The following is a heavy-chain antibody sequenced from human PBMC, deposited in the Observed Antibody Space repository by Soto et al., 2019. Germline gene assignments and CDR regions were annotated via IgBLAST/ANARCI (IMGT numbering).Heavy chain of an antibody. J-gene: IGHJ4*02. D-gene: IGHD1-26*01. CDR3: ERDPRGSYYAQVDY. CDR1: GYTFTSYG. CDR2: ISAYNGNT. V-gene: IGHV1-18*01. Sequence: QVQLVQSGAEVKKPGASVKVSCKASGYTFTSYGISWVRQAPGQGLEWMGWISAYNGNTKYSQKLQGRVTTTTDTSASTANMEQRSLRCQASAVYYSERDPRGSYYAQVDYWGQGNLGTVSS.